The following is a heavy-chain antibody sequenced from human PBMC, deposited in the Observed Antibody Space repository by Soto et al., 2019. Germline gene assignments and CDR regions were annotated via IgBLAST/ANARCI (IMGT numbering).Heavy chain of an antibody. CDR2: VSIGGST. D-gene: IGHD2-21*02. CDR3: AKRRGDGGHFEY. J-gene: IGHJ4*02. V-gene: IGHV3-23*01. CDR1: GFTFSSYA. Sequence: LRLSCAASGFTFSSYAMGWVRQGPGKGLEWVAVVSIGGSTHYADSVRGRFTISRDNSKNTLSLQMNSLTAEDTAVYFCAKRRGDGGHFEYWGQGALVTVSS.